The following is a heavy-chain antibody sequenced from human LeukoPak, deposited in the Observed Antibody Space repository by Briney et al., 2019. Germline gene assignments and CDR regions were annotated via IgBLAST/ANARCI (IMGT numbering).Heavy chain of an antibody. CDR3: ARDQYGDYPLDY. V-gene: IGHV3-21*01. Sequence: GGSLRLSCAASGFTFSSYSMTWVRQAPGKGLEWVSSISSSSSYIYYADSVKGRFTISRDNAKNSLYLQMNSLRAEDTAVYYCARDQYGDYPLDYWGQGTLVTVSS. D-gene: IGHD4-17*01. CDR2: ISSSSSYI. J-gene: IGHJ4*02. CDR1: GFTFSSYS.